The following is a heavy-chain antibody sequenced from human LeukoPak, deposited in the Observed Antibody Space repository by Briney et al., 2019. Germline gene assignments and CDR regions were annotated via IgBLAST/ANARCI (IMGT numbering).Heavy chain of an antibody. CDR3: AAELYGVYTDCCTFHL. D-gene: IGHD4-17*01. CDR2: IIVGSGAT. V-gene: IGHV1-58*01. Sequence: SVKLSCKTSGFTVSTSAVQWVRQARGQRLEWIGWIIVGSGATKYAQSLQGRFTITTDMSTNTAYMELSSLGSEDSAVYYCAAELYGVYTDCCTFHLWGQGTVVTVSS. CDR1: GFTVSTSA. J-gene: IGHJ3*01.